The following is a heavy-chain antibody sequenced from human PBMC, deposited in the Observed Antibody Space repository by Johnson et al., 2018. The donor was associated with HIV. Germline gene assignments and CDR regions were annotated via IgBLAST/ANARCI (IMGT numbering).Heavy chain of an antibody. V-gene: IGHV3-7*03. CDR2: IKQEESEK. J-gene: IGHJ3*02. D-gene: IGHD3-10*01. CDR3: ARGLWRGRGNDAFDI. CDR1: GFTFSSYA. Sequence: VQLVESGGGLVKPGGSLRLSCAASGFTFSSYAMSWVRQAPGKGLEWVANIKQEESEKNYVYSVKGRLTISRDNARNSLYLQMNGLRAEDTALYYCARGLWRGRGNDAFDIWGQGTMVTVSS.